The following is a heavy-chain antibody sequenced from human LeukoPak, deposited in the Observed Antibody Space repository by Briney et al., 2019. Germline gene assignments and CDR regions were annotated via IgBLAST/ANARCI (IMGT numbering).Heavy chain of an antibody. Sequence: GASVKVSCKASGGTFSSYAISWVRQAPGQGLEWMGRIIPILGIANYAQKFQGRVTITADKSTSTAYMELSSLRSEDTAVYYCAVAHCYDSRTRAFDIWGQGTMVTVSS. CDR2: IIPILGIA. CDR1: GGTFSSYA. J-gene: IGHJ3*02. D-gene: IGHD3-22*01. V-gene: IGHV1-69*04. CDR3: AVAHCYDSRTRAFDI.